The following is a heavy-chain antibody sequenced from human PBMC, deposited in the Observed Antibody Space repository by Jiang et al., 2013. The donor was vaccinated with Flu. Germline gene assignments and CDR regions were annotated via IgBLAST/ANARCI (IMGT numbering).Heavy chain of an antibody. J-gene: IGHJ4*02. V-gene: IGHV2-70*11. D-gene: IGHD2-15*01. CDR2: IDWDDDK. CDR1: GFSLSTSGMC. CDR3: ARIAAGYCSGGSCLDY. Sequence: KPTQTLTLTCTFSGFSLSTSGMCVSWIRQPPGKALEWLARIDWDDDKYYSTSLKTRLTISKDTSKNQVVLTMTNMDPVDTATYYCARIAAGYCSGGSCLDYWGQGTLVTVSS.